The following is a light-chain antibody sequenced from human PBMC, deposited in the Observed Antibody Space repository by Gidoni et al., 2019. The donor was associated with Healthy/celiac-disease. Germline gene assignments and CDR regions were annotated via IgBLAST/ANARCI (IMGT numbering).Light chain of an antibody. CDR3: QHSYSTPST. V-gene: IGKV1-39*01. CDR2: AAS. CDR1: QSISSY. J-gene: IGKJ1*01. Sequence: DIQMTQSPSSLSASVGDRVTITCRASQSISSYLNWYQQKPGKAPKLLIYAASSLQSGVPSRFSGSGSGTDFTLTIRSLQPEDFATYYCQHSYSTPSTFGQGTKVEIK.